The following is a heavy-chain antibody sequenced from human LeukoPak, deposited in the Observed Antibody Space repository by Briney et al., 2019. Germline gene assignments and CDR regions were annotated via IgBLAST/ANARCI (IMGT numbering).Heavy chain of an antibody. CDR3: ARVGSSYRDY. CDR1: GGSFSGYY. V-gene: IGHV4-34*01. D-gene: IGHD1-26*01. CDR2: INHSGST. Sequence: SETLSLTCAVYGGSFSGYYWSWIRQPPGKGLEWIREINHSGSTNYNPSLKSRVTISVDTSKNQFSLKLSSVTAADTAVYYCARVGSSYRDYRGQGTLVTVSS. J-gene: IGHJ4*02.